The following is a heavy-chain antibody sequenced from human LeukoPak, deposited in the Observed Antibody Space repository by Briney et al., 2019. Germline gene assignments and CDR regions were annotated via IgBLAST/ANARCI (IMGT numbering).Heavy chain of an antibody. CDR1: GYTFTGYY. Sequence: ASVKVSCKASGYTFTGYYMHWVRQAPGQGLEWMGRINPNNGNTNYAQKLQGRATMTTDTSTSTAYMELRSLRSDDTAVYYCATHSLSNWFDPWGQGTLVTVSS. V-gene: IGHV1-18*04. J-gene: IGHJ5*02. D-gene: IGHD2/OR15-2a*01. CDR3: ATHSLSNWFDP. CDR2: INPNNGNT.